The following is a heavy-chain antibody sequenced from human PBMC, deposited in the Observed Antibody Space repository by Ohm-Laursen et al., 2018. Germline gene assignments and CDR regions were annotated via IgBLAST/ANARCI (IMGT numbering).Heavy chain of an antibody. CDR1: GFTFSSYA. V-gene: IGHV3-23*01. CDR3: VRGYTSSWSNYFDY. Sequence: SLRLSCAAAGFTFSSYAMSWVRQAPGKGLEWVSAISGSGGSTYYADSVKGRFTISRDNSKNTLYLQMSNLRAEDTAVYYCVRGYTSSWSNYFDYWGRGTLVTISS. J-gene: IGHJ4*02. D-gene: IGHD6-13*01. CDR2: ISGSGGST.